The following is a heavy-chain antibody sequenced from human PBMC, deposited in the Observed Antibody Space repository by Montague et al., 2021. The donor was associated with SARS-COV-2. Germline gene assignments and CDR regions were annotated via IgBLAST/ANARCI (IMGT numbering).Heavy chain of an antibody. CDR3: ARAPDYDILTGDLTEGFDF. D-gene: IGHD3-9*01. CDR1: GGSINSDSYY. Sequence: SETLSLTCSVSGGSINSDSYYWGWIRQPPGKTLEWVGRVHYSGNIYYNPSLKSRVAISVDPSKNQFSLKVSSVTAADTTVYFCARAPDYDILTGDLTEGFDFWGQGTLVTVSS. CDR2: VHYSGNI. V-gene: IGHV4-39*01. J-gene: IGHJ4*02.